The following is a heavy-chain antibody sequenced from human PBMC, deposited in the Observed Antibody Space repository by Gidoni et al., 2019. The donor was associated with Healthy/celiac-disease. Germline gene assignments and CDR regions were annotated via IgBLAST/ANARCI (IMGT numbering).Heavy chain of an antibody. CDR2: INSDGSST. V-gene: IGHV3-74*01. CDR1: GFTFSSSW. CDR3: ARDRALYYDFWSGYYGYYYGMDV. D-gene: IGHD3-3*01. J-gene: IGHJ6*02. Sequence: EVQLVESGGGLVQPGGSLSLSCAASGFTFSSSWMHWVRQAPGKGLVWVSRINSDGSSTSYADSVKGRFTISRDNAKNTRYLQMNSLRAEDTAVYYCARDRALYYDFWSGYYGYYYGMDVWGQGTTVTVSS.